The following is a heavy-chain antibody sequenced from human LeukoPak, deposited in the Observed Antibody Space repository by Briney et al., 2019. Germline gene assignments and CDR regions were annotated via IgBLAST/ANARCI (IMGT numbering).Heavy chain of an antibody. CDR1: GFTFSDYY. CDR2: ISGSGTTI. CDR3: ARGGYGSGNDY. V-gene: IGHV3-11*01. J-gene: IGHJ4*02. Sequence: GGSLRLSCAASGFTFSDYYMSWIRQAPGKGLEWVSYISGSGTTIHYGESVKGRFTISRDNAKKSVYLQMNSLRAEDTALYYCARGGYGSGNDYWGQGTLVTVS. D-gene: IGHD3-10*01.